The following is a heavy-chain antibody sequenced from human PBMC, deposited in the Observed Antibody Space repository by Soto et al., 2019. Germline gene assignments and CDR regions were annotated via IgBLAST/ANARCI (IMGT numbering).Heavy chain of an antibody. V-gene: IGHV3-30*18. Sequence: GGSLRLSCAASGFTFSSYGMHWVRQAPGKGLEWVAVISYDGSNKYYADSVKGRFTISRDNSKNTLYLQMNSLRAEDTAVYYCAKDKTWGHGTLVTVSS. CDR2: ISYDGSNK. CDR3: AKDKT. J-gene: IGHJ5*01. CDR1: GFTFSSYG.